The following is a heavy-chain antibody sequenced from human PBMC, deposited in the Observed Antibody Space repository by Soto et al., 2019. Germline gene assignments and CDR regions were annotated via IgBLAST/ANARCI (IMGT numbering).Heavy chain of an antibody. Sequence: PSETLSLTCAVSGGSISSGGYSWSWIRQPPGKGLEWIGYFYYSGSTNYNPSLKSRVTISVDTSKNQFSLKLSSVTAADTAVYYCARMEEVIVVVPEPGGAMNQNWFDPWGQGTLVTVSS. CDR2: FYYSGST. D-gene: IGHD2-2*01. J-gene: IGHJ5*02. CDR1: GGSISSGGYS. CDR3: ARMEEVIVVVPEPGGAMNQNWFDP. V-gene: IGHV4-61*08.